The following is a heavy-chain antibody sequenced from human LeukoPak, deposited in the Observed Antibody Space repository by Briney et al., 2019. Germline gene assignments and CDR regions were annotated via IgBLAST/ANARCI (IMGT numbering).Heavy chain of an antibody. Sequence: GGSLRLSCAASGFTFSSYNMHWARQAPGKGLVWVSSISSSSSYIYYADSVKGRFTISRDNAKNSLYLQMNSLRAEDTAVYYCAGLGYSSGWYSFDYWGQGTLVTVSS. CDR3: AGLGYSSGWYSFDY. CDR2: ISSSSSYI. V-gene: IGHV3-21*01. D-gene: IGHD6-19*01. J-gene: IGHJ4*02. CDR1: GFTFSSYN.